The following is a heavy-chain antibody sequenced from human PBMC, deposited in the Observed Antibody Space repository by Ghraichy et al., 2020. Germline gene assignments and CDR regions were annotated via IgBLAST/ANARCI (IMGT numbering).Heavy chain of an antibody. Sequence: SQTLSLTCTVSGGSVSSGSYYWSWIRQPPGKGLEWIGYIYYSGSTNYNPSLKSRVTISVDTSKNQFSLKLSSVTAADTAVYYCARGGVPAAIGYYAIDYWGQGTLVTVSS. CDR3: ARGGVPAAIGYYAIDY. CDR2: IYYSGST. V-gene: IGHV4-61*01. D-gene: IGHD2-2*01. CDR1: GGSVSSGSYY. J-gene: IGHJ4*02.